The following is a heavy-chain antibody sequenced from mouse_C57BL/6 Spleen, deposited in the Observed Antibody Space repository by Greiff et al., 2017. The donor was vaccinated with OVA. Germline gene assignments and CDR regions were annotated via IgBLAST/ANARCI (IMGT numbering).Heavy chain of an antibody. CDR3: ARGRDEGYFDY. V-gene: IGHV1-43*01. J-gene: IGHJ2*01. CDR1: GYSFTGYY. Sequence: VQLQQSGPELVKPGASVKISCKASGYSFTGYYMHWVKQSSEKSLEWIGEINPSTGGTSYNQKFKGKATLTVDKSSSTAYMQLKSLTSEDSAVYYCARGRDEGYFDYWGQGTTLTVSS. CDR2: INPSTGGT.